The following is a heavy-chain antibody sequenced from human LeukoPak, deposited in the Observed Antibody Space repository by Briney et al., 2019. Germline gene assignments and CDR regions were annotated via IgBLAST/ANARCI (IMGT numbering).Heavy chain of an antibody. J-gene: IGHJ4*02. CDR3: AKELGLGGRPEPGFDY. D-gene: IGHD1-14*01. CDR1: GFTFDDYA. Sequence: PGRSLRLSCAASGFTFDDYAMHWVRQAPGKGLEWVSGISWNSGSIGYADSVKGRFTISRDNAKNSLYLQMNSLRAEDTALYCCAKELGLGGRPEPGFDYWGQGTLVTVSS. V-gene: IGHV3-9*01. CDR2: ISWNSGSI.